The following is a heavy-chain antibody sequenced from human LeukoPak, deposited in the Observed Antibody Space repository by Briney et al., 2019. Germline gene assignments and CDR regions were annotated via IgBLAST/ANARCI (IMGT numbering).Heavy chain of an antibody. CDR3: ARVYLERLTAGYFDH. CDR1: GFTFSTYA. J-gene: IGHJ4*02. Sequence: PGGSLRLSCAASGFTFSTYAMNWVCQAPGKGLEWVAVISDDGRHNYYADSVKGRFTISRDNSKSTLYLQMNSLRDDDSAAYFCARVYLERLTAGYFDHWGQGTQVTVSP. D-gene: IGHD2-8*01. CDR2: ISDDGRHN. V-gene: IGHV3-30*04.